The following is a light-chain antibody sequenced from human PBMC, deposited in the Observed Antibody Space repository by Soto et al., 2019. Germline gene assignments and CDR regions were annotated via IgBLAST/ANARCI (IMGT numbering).Light chain of an antibody. CDR1: QGISNY. CDR2: EAS. J-gene: IGKJ3*01. CDR3: QKYNSSAFT. Sequence: DIPMTQSPSSLSASVGDRVTITCRASQGISNYLSWYQQKPWKLSKLLIYEASTLQSGVPSRFSGRGFGTDFTLTLSSLQPEDVASYYCQKYNSSAFTFGSVTKVDI. V-gene: IGKV1-27*01.